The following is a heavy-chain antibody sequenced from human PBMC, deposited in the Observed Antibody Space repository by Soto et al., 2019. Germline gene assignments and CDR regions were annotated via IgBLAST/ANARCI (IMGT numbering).Heavy chain of an antibody. V-gene: IGHV4-59*11. J-gene: IGHJ4*02. CDR2: IYYSGFT. CDR3: ARDQNSSGYLDS. D-gene: IGHD3-22*01. CDR1: GGSISSHY. Sequence: QVQLQESGPGLVKPSETLSLTCTVSGGSISSHYWSWIRQPPGKGLEWIGYIYYSGFTDYNPSLTMRVTISEDTSKNQFSLRLTSVTAADTAVYYCARDQNSSGYLDSWGQGILVTVSS.